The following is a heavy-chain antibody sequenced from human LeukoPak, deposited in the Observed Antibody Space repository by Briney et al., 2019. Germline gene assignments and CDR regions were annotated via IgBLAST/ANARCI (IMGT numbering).Heavy chain of an antibody. J-gene: IGHJ4*02. D-gene: IGHD3-10*01. V-gene: IGHV1-18*01. CDR3: ARGPTAAGGFYGSGIYGGEVDY. Sequence: ASVKFSCKACGYTFTSYGITWVRQAPGQGLEWMGWISAYNGNTNYAQKLQGRVTMTTDTSTSTAYMELRSLRSDDTAVYYCARGPTAAGGFYGSGIYGGEVDYWGQGTLVTVSS. CDR1: GYTFTSYG. CDR2: ISAYNGNT.